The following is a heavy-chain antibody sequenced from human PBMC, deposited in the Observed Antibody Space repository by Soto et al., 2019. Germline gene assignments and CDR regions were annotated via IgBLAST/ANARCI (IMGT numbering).Heavy chain of an antibody. V-gene: IGHV1-8*01. CDR1: GYSFKPSD. J-gene: IGHJ1*01. Sequence: QEQLVQSGTEVKQPGASVQVSCEALGYSFKPSDISWVRQAAGQGLEWMGWMSPNSGNTGYAQKFQGRVSMTRDTSIDTAYRELSSLRSDDTAVYYCARLRRSWQSDLWGQGTLVTVSS. CDR2: MSPNSGNT. D-gene: IGHD2-21*02. CDR3: ARLRRSWQSDL.